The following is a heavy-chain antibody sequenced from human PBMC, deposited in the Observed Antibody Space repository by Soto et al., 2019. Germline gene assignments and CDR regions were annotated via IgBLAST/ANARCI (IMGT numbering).Heavy chain of an antibody. CDR3: ARDRGGGYSYGYGYYYYGMDV. CDR1: GYTFTTYG. J-gene: IGHJ6*02. D-gene: IGHD5-18*01. Sequence: QVQLVQSGAEVKKPGASVKVSCKASGYTFTTYGIGWVRQAPGQGLEWMGWINYSGNTNYAQKFQGRVTLTTDTSTRTAYMELRSLRSDDTAVYYCARDRGGGYSYGYGYYYYGMDVWGQGTTVTVSS. V-gene: IGHV1-18*04. CDR2: INYSGNT.